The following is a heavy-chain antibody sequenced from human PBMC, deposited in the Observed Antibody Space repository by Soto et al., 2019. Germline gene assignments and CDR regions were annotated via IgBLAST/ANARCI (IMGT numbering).Heavy chain of an antibody. J-gene: IGHJ4*02. V-gene: IGHV3-23*01. Sequence: EVQVLESGGGLVQPGGSLRLSCAASGFTFTGYGMNWVRQAPGKGLEWVSGVRSDGDTTYNAESVKGRFTVSRDTSKNAVYLQMNSLRVEDTAVYYCAKGKGGGATPDGANCWGQGTLVTVSP. CDR1: GFTFTGYG. D-gene: IGHD2-15*01. CDR3: AKGKGGGATPDGANC. CDR2: VRSDGDTT.